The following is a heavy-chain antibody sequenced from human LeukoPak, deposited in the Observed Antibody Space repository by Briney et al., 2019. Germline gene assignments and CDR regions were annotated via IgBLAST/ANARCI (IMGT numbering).Heavy chain of an antibody. V-gene: IGHV1-69*04. Sequence: SVKVSCKASGGTFSSYAISWVRQAPGQGLEWMGRIIPILGIANYAQKFQGRVTITADKSTSTAYMELSSLRSEDTAVYYCAMGGGNYKEEPFVLEYWGQGTLVTVSS. CDR2: IIPILGIA. J-gene: IGHJ4*02. CDR3: AMGGGNYKEEPFVLEY. CDR1: GGTFSSYA. D-gene: IGHD1-26*01.